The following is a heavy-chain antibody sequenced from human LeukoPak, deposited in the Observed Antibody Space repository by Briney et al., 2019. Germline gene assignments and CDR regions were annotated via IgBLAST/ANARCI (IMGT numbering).Heavy chain of an antibody. CDR3: TIMITFGGVIDDY. J-gene: IGHJ4*02. CDR1: GGSISSSSYY. D-gene: IGHD3-16*01. V-gene: IGHV4-39*07. Sequence: SETLSLTCTVSGGSISSSSYYWGWLRQPPGKGLEWIGSIYYSGSTYYNPSLKSRVTISVDTSKNQFSLKLSSVTAADTAVYYCTIMITFGGVIDDYWGQGTLVTVSS. CDR2: IYYSGST.